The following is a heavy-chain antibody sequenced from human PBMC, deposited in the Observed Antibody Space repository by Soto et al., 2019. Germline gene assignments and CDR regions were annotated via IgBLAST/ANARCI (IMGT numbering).Heavy chain of an antibody. CDR1: GYTFTGYY. CDR2: INPNSGGT. V-gene: IGHV1-2*04. J-gene: IGHJ3*02. Sequence: ASVKVSCKASGYTFTGYYMHWVLQAPGQGLEWMGWINPNSGGTNYAQKFQGWVTMTRDTSISTAYMELSRLRSDDTAVYYCARTPKTGNTHHEAFDIWGQATMVTLSS. D-gene: IGHD1-7*01. CDR3: ARTPKTGNTHHEAFDI.